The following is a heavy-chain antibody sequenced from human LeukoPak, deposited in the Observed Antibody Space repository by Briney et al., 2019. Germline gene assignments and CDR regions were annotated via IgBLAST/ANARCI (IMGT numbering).Heavy chain of an antibody. CDR1: GYTFTSYG. D-gene: IGHD5-18*01. V-gene: IGHV1-18*01. J-gene: IGHJ4*02. CDR2: ISAYNGNT. Sequence: ASVKVSCKASGYTFTSYGISWVRQAPGQGLEWMGWISAYNGNTNYPQKLQGRVTMTTDTSTTTAYMELRSLRSADTAVYYCARRGTAMVNIDYWGQGTLVTASS. CDR3: ARRGTAMVNIDY.